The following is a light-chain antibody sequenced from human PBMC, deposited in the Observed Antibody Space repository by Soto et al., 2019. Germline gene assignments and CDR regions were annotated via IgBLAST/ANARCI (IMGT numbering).Light chain of an antibody. V-gene: IGKV1-39*01. CDR1: QSISTF. J-gene: IGKJ5*01. CDR3: QQSYNTPPIT. CDR2: AAS. Sequence: DIQMTQSPSSLSASVGDRVTITCRASQSISTFLNWYQQKPGKAPKLLIYAASNLQSGVPSRFSGGGCGTDFTLTIRTLQPEDFSTYYCQQSYNTPPITFGQGTRLEIK.